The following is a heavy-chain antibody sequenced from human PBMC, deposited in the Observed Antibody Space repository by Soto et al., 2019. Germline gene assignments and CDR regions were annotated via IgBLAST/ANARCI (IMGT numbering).Heavy chain of an antibody. CDR3: ARKGDWYFDL. V-gene: IGHV1-3*05. Sequence: QVQLVQSGAEEKKPGASVKVSCKASGYTFTSYAMHWVRQAPGQRLEWMGWINAGNGNTKYSRKFQGRVTITRDTSASTAYMELSSLRSEDTAVYYCARKGDWYFDLWGRGTLVTVSS. J-gene: IGHJ2*01. CDR1: GYTFTSYA. CDR2: INAGNGNT.